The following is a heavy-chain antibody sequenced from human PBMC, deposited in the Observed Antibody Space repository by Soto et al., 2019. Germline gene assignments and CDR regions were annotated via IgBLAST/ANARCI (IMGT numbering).Heavy chain of an antibody. CDR3: ARGLILWFGELSRRGGYYYDMDV. CDR1: GGSFSGYQ. V-gene: IGHV4-34*01. J-gene: IGHJ6*03. Sequence: SETLSLTCAVYGGSFSGYQWSWIRQTPGKGLEWIGEINDSGNINYNPSLKSRVTILLDTPKMQISLKLSSVTAADSAVYYCARGLILWFGELSRRGGYYYDMDVWGKGTTVTVSS. CDR2: INDSGNI. D-gene: IGHD3-10*01.